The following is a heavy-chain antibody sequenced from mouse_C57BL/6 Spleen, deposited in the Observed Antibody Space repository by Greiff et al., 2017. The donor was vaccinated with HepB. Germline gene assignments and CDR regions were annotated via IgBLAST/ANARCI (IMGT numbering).Heavy chain of an antibody. CDR2: IYPGDGDT. Sequence: VQLQESGPELVKPGASVKISCKASGYAFSSSWMNWVKQRPGKGLEWIGRIYPGDGDTNYNGKFKGKATLTADKSSSTAYMQLSSLTSEDSAVYFCARGGFYYAMDDWGQGTSVTVAS. J-gene: IGHJ4*01. CDR1: GYAFSSSW. CDR3: ARGGFYYAMDD. D-gene: IGHD3-2*02. V-gene: IGHV1-82*01.